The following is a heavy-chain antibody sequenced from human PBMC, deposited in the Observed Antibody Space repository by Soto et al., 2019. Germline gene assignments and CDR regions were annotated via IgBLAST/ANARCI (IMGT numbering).Heavy chain of an antibody. Sequence: GGSLRLSCAASGFTVSSNYMSWVRQAPGKGLEWVSVIYSGGSTYYADSVKGRFTISRDNSKNTLYLQMNSLRAEDTAVYYCARGSYSYGFCGMDVWGQGTTVTVSS. CDR1: GFTVSSNY. CDR2: IYSGGST. D-gene: IGHD5-18*01. J-gene: IGHJ6*02. V-gene: IGHV3-53*01. CDR3: ARGSYSYGFCGMDV.